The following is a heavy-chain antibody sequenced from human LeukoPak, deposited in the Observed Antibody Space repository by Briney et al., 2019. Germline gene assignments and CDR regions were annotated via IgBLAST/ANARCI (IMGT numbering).Heavy chain of an antibody. CDR3: ARDLRLEYFQY. CDR1: GFTFSSYA. D-gene: IGHD6-6*01. Sequence: PGGSLRLSCAASGFTFSSYAMHWVRQAPGKGLEWVAVISYDGSNKYYADSVKGRFTISRDNSKNTLYLQMNSLRAEDTAVYYCARDLRLEYFQYWGQGTLVTVSS. CDR2: ISYDGSNK. J-gene: IGHJ1*01. V-gene: IGHV3-30*04.